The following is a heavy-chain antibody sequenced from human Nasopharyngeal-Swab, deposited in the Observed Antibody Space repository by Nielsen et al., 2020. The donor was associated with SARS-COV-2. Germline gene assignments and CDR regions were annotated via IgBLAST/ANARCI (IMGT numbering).Heavy chain of an antibody. J-gene: IGHJ4*02. CDR3: ARGKDFGEYYFDY. CDR1: GVSISSADYS. CDR2: IYHSGST. D-gene: IGHD3-10*01. V-gene: IGHV4-30-2*06. Sequence: SETLSLTCVGSGVSISSADYSWHCIRQSPGRGLEWIGNIYHSGSTSYNPSLKRRVTISVDRSKSHFSLKMTSVTAADTAVYFCARGKDFGEYYFDYWGQGTLVTVSS.